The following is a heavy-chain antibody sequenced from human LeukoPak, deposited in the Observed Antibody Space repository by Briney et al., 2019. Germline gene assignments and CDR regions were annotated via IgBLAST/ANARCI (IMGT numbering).Heavy chain of an antibody. Sequence: SETLSLTCTVSGGSISSSSYYWGWIRQPPGKGLEWIGSIYYSGSTYYNPSLKSRVTISVDTSKNQFSLKLSSVTAADTAVYYCARDSFVVAAAGRRRWFDPWGQGTLVTVSS. V-gene: IGHV4-39*07. CDR3: ARDSFVVAAAGRRRWFDP. J-gene: IGHJ5*02. CDR1: GGSISSSSYY. CDR2: IYYSGST. D-gene: IGHD6-13*01.